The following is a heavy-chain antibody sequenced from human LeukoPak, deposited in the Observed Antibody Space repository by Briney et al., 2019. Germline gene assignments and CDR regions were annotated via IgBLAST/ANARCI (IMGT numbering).Heavy chain of an antibody. CDR2: IYYSGST. CDR3: ASKYYYDSSGAPMGTYTI. CDR1: GGSISSSSYY. J-gene: IGHJ3*02. Sequence: SETLSLTCTVSGGSISSSSYYWGWIRQPPGKGLEWIGSIYYSGSTYYNPSLKSRVTISVDTSKNQFSLKLSSVTAADTALYYGASKYYYDSSGAPMGTYTIGGQGTRVTVSS. V-gene: IGHV4-39*01. D-gene: IGHD3-22*01.